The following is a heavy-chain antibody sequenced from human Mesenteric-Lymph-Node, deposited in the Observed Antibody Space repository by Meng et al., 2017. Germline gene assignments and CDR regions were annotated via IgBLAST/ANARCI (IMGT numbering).Heavy chain of an antibody. CDR1: GYSFTSYW. J-gene: IGHJ2*01. Sequence: GGSLRLSCKGSGYSFTSYWIGWVRQMPGKGLEWMGIIYPGDSDTRYSPSFQGQVTISADKSISTAYLQWSSLKASDTAMYYCARQISGGSSSWYRSYWYFDLWGRGTLVTVSS. D-gene: IGHD6-13*01. CDR3: ARQISGGSSSWYRSYWYFDL. V-gene: IGHV5-51*01. CDR2: IYPGDSDT.